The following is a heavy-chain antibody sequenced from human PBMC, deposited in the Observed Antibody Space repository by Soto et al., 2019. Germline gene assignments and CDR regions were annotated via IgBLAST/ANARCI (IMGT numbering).Heavy chain of an antibody. CDR3: ARGGLSRRGAFYYHMAV. V-gene: IGHV1-3*01. Sequence: QVQLVQPGAEVRKPGASVKLPCKASGYTLTNFALQWVRQAPGQRLEWMGWINGGNGSTKYSQNFQGRVTITTDTSARTVSMASSSLRSEATAVYFCARGGLSRRGAFYYHMAVWGKGTTVTVSS. CDR1: GYTLTNFA. CDR2: INGGNGST. D-gene: IGHD2-2*01. J-gene: IGHJ6*03.